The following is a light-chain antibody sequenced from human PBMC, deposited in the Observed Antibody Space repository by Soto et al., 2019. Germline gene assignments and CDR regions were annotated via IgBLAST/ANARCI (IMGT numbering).Light chain of an antibody. J-gene: IGKJ4*01. V-gene: IGKV3-11*01. Sequence: EIVLTQSPATLSLSPGERATLSCRASQSVGNLLGGYQQKPGQAPRLLIFDATNRATGTPRRFSGSGSGTDFTLTISSLEPEDFAIYYCQQRNFRPEITFGGGTKVEI. CDR1: QSVGNL. CDR3: QQRNFRPEIT. CDR2: DAT.